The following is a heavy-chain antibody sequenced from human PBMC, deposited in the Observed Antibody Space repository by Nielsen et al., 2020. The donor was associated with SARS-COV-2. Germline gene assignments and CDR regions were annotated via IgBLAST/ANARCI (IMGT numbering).Heavy chain of an antibody. CDR1: GYTFNEDY. CDR2: IHPISGGT. Sequence: ASVKVSCKASGYTFNEDYMHWVRQAPGQGLEWMGRIHPISGGTQTAQKFQGRVSMTRDTSINTVYMEVRSLRSDDAAVYYCARGQGDGGNRCSGMDVWGQGTTITVSS. CDR3: ARGQGDGGNRCSGMDV. V-gene: IGHV1-2*06. J-gene: IGHJ6*02. D-gene: IGHD2-21*01.